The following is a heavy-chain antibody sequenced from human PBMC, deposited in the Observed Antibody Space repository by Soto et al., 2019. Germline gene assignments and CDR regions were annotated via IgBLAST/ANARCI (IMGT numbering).Heavy chain of an antibody. V-gene: IGHV4-59*01. CDR3: ARVREYSGYAIDY. CDR2: IYYSGST. D-gene: IGHD5-12*01. Sequence: SETLSLTCTFSGGSISSYYWSLIRQPPGKGLEWIGYIYYSGSTNYNPSLKSRVTISVDTSKNQFSLKLSSVTAADTAVYYCARVREYSGYAIDYWGQGTLVTVSS. J-gene: IGHJ4*02. CDR1: GGSISSYY.